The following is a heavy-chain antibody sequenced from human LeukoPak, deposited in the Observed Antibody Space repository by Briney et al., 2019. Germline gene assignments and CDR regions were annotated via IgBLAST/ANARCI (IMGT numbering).Heavy chain of an antibody. D-gene: IGHD2-8*02. J-gene: IGHJ4*02. V-gene: IGHV1-2*02. CDR1: GYTFSDYY. CDR3: ARQNTGQLDY. Sequence: ASVKVSCKASGYTFSDYYMHWVRQAPGQGLEWMGWINPKSGDTKYAQKFQARVTMTRDTSITTTYIEVSRLSSDDTAVYYCARQNTGQLDYWGQGTLVTVS. CDR2: INPKSGDT.